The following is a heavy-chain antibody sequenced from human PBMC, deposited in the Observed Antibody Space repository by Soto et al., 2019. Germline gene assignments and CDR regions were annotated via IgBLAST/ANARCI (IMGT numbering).Heavy chain of an antibody. CDR3: AREPYYDSKRCAFDI. D-gene: IGHD3-22*01. CDR1: GGSISSGGYY. CDR2: IYYSGST. Sequence: QVQLQESGPGLVKPSQTLSLTCTVSGGSISSGGYYWSWIRQHPGKGLEWIGYIYYSGSTYYNPPLKSRVTISVDTSKNQFSLKLSSVTAADTAVYYCAREPYYDSKRCAFDIWGQGTMVTVSS. V-gene: IGHV4-31*03. J-gene: IGHJ3*02.